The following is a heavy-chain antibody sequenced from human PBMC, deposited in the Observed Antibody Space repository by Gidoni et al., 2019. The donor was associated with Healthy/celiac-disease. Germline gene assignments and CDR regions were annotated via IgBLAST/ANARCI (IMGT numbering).Heavy chain of an antibody. V-gene: IGHV3-30-3*01. Sequence: QLQLVESGGGGVQPGRSLRLPCAASGFTFSSYALHWVRQAPGKGLEWVAVISYDGSNKYYADSVKGRFTISRDNSKNTLYLQMNSLRAEDTAVYYCAREKGYSGYDKDFYYYYGMDVWGQGTTVTVSS. CDR2: ISYDGSNK. CDR1: GFTFSSYA. D-gene: IGHD5-12*01. J-gene: IGHJ6*02. CDR3: AREKGYSGYDKDFYYYYGMDV.